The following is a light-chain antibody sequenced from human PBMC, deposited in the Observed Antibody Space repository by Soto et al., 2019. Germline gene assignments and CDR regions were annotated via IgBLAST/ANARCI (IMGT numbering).Light chain of an antibody. Sequence: QSALTQPASVSGSPGQSITISCTGTTSDVGGYDSVSWYQQHPGKAPKLMIYDVSNRPSGVSNRFSGSKSGNTASLTISGLQDEDEADYYCNSYTTSSTRVFGGGTKLTVL. J-gene: IGLJ2*01. V-gene: IGLV2-14*01. CDR3: NSYTTSSTRV. CDR2: DVS. CDR1: TSDVGGYDS.